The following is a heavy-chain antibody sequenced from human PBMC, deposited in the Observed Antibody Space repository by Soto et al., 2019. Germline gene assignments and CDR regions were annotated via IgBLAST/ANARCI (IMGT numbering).Heavy chain of an antibody. Sequence: SETLSLTCTVSGGSMISYYWSWIRQPPGRGLEWIGFIYYAGSTKYNPSLNSRVTISVDTSKNQFSLTVTSVTAADTAVYYCAREDYYDSSGPYFDYWGQGTLVTVSS. CDR2: IYYAGST. CDR1: GGSMISYY. CDR3: AREDYYDSSGPYFDY. J-gene: IGHJ4*02. V-gene: IGHV4-59*01. D-gene: IGHD3-22*01.